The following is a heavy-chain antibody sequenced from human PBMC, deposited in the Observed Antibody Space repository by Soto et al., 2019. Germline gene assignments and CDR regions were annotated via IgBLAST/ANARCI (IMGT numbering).Heavy chain of an antibody. CDR3: AKVRWTAVGTPTFDE. CDR2: ISGGTSST. D-gene: IGHD6-13*01. J-gene: IGHJ4*02. V-gene: IGHV3-23*01. CDR1: GFTFSSYA. Sequence: GGSLRLSCAASGFTFSSYAMSWVRQAPGKGLEWVSAISGGTSSTYYADSVKGRFTISRDNSKNTLYLQMNSLRAEDPAVYYCAKVRWTAVGTPTFDEWGQGTQVT.